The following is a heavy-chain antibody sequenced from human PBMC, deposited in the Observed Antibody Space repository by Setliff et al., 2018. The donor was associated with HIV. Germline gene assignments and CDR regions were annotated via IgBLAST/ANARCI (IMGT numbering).Heavy chain of an antibody. J-gene: IGHJ3*02. V-gene: IGHV4-4*07. CDR2: IDTSGST. CDR3: ASTSFYMVRGAIVTNALDI. Sequence: SETLSLTCTVSGGSISSYYWNWIRQPAGEGLEWIGHIDTSGSTNYNPSLKSRVTMSVDTSKNKFSLRLTSVTAADTAVYYCASTSFYMVRGAIVTNALDIWGQGTMVTVSS. D-gene: IGHD3-10*01. CDR1: GGSISSYY.